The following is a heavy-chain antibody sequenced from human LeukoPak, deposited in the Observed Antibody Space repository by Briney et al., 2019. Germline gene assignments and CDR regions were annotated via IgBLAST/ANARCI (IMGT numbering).Heavy chain of an antibody. CDR1: GGSFSGYY. Sequence: NPSETLSLTCAVYGGSFSGYYWSWIRQPPGKGLEWIGEINHSGSTNYNPSLKSRVTISVDTSKNQFSLKLSSVTAADTAVYYCARSSVAGTHYWGQGTLVTVPS. V-gene: IGHV4-34*01. J-gene: IGHJ4*02. CDR2: INHSGST. D-gene: IGHD6-19*01. CDR3: ARSSVAGTHY.